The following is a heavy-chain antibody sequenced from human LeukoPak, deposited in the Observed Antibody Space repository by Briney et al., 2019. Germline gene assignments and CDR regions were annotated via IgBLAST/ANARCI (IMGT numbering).Heavy chain of an antibody. D-gene: IGHD3-22*01. Sequence: SETLSLTCTVSGGSISSYYWSWIRQPPGKGLEWIGYIYYSGSTNYNPSLKSRVTISVDTSKNQFSLKLSSVTAADTAVYYCARERYYYDSSGCYYPTYFDYWGQGTLVTVSS. V-gene: IGHV4-59*01. CDR1: GGSISSYY. J-gene: IGHJ4*02. CDR3: ARERYYYDSSGCYYPTYFDY. CDR2: IYYSGST.